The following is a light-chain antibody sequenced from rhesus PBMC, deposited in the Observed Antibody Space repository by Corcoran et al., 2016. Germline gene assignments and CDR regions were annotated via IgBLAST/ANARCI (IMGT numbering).Light chain of an antibody. CDR1: QSVSSS. V-gene: IGKV3-10*01. CDR2: GAS. CDR3: YQHSSGYRT. Sequence: QVILTQSPATLSLSPGERATLSCRASQSVSSSLAWYQQKPGQAPRPPIYGASSRATGIPERFSGSGSGTDFTLTISSLEPEDVGVYHCYQHSSGYRTFGQGTKVEIK. J-gene: IGKJ1*01.